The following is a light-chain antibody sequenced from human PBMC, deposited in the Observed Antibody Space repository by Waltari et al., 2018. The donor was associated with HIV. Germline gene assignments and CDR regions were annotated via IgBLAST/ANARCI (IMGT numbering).Light chain of an antibody. CDR3: QQYATTPPT. V-gene: IGKV3-20*01. CDR2: GSS. CDR1: HTISGNY. Sequence: DIVLTQSPGTLSLSPGERATLSCRASHTISGNYLAWYQQSPGHAPRLVFSGSSIRSTGIPDRFRGRRSRTDFTLTIHRLKPVVFSVYPCQQYATTPPTFGGGTKLEIK. J-gene: IGKJ4*01.